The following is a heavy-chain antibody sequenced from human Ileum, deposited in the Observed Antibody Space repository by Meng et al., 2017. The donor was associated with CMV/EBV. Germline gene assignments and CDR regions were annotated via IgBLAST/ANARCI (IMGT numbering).Heavy chain of an antibody. CDR2: IYTSGST. CDR3: ARDAPTGGTDY. CDR1: GGSLGGGYY. Sequence: QVQLRESGPGLVKPSQTLSLPWSASGGSLGGGYYWNWIRQPAGKGLEWIGRIYTSGSTFYNPSLKSRVTISVDTSKNQFSLKLTSVTAADTAVYYCARDAPTGGTDYWGQGTLVTVSS. J-gene: IGHJ4*02. D-gene: IGHD4-17*01. V-gene: IGHV4-61*02.